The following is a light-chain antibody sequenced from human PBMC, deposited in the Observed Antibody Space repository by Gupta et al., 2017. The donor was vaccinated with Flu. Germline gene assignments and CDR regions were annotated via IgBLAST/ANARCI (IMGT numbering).Light chain of an antibody. J-gene: IGLJ3*02. CDR2: DDD. CDR1: NLGMKC. CDR3: QVSFSGGEYRV. Sequence: SYVLTQPPSASVAPGQTACLTCGGDNLGMKCVHWYQQKPGQAPVLVVHDDDDRPSGIPDRFSVSNSRNTTTLTISGVEAGDEADYYCQVSFSGGEYRVFGGGTKLTVL. V-gene: IGLV3-21*02.